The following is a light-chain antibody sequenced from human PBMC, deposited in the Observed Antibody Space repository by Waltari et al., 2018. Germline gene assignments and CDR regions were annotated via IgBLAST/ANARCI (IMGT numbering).Light chain of an antibody. CDR3: QQRSDWPLYS. Sequence: EIVLTQSPATLSLSPGDTASLSCRASQSVSRSLAWYQQKPGQAPRLLLYEAVHRPTGIPARFSGSGSGTDFTLIISSLEPEDFAVYYCQQRSDWPLYSFGQGTKLEIK. CDR1: QSVSRS. V-gene: IGKV3-11*01. J-gene: IGKJ2*03. CDR2: EAV.